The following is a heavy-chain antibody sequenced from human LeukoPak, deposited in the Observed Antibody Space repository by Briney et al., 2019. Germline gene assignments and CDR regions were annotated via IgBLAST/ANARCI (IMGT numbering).Heavy chain of an antibody. Sequence: GGSLRLSCAASGFSFRSYGMHWVRQAPGKGLEWVAVISYDGSNKYYADSVKGRFTISRDNSKNTLFLQMNSLRGEDTAVYYCAKDNNGATAGIIPGAFDIWGQGTMVTVSS. J-gene: IGHJ3*02. D-gene: IGHD6-13*01. V-gene: IGHV3-30*18. CDR1: GFSFRSYG. CDR2: ISYDGSNK. CDR3: AKDNNGATAGIIPGAFDI.